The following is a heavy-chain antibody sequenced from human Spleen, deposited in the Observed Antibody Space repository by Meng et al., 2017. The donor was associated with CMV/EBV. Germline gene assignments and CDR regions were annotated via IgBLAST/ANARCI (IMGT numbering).Heavy chain of an antibody. D-gene: IGHD3-10*01. CDR2: LYSTYIT. J-gene: IGHJ6*02. CDR1: GFTLSDHY. Sequence: GGSLRLSCAASGFTLSDHYMSWIRQAPGKGLERVSVLYSTYITYYGDSVKGRFTISRDNSENTLYLQMNSLRPEDTAVYYCARSLVSGPFFYGMDVWGQGTTVTVSS. CDR3: ARSLVSGPFFYGMDV. V-gene: IGHV3-66*02.